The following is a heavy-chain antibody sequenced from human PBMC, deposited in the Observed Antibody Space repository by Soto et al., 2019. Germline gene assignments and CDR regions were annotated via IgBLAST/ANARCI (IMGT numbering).Heavy chain of an antibody. Sequence: ETLCPPCTVSGGSLGSYYWSWIRQPPGKGLEWIGYVFYTGRANYNASLTSRVSISLDTSNYQFSLKLSSVTAADTAVYYCARDGDGRMTTNPYYYNGMDVWGPGTSVTVSS. CDR1: GGSLGSYY. CDR2: VFYTGRA. J-gene: IGHJ6*02. D-gene: IGHD4-4*01. V-gene: IGHV4-59*01. CDR3: ARDGDGRMTTNPYYYNGMDV.